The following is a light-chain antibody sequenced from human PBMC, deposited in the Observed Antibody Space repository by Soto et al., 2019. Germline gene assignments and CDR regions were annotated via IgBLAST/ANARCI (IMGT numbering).Light chain of an antibody. Sequence: DIVLTQSPAPLSLSPGERATLSCRSSKSVSSYLAWYHQKPPQAPRLLIYDASTRATGIPARFSGSGAGTEFTPPISSLEPQDFAVYYCQQRSNWPPITLGQGTRLEI. V-gene: IGKV3-11*01. CDR2: DAS. CDR1: KSVSSY. CDR3: QQRSNWPPIT. J-gene: IGKJ5*01.